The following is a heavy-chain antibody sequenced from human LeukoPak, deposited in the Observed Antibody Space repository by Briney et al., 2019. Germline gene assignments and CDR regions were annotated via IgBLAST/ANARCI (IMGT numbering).Heavy chain of an antibody. V-gene: IGHV3-30*01. J-gene: IGHJ3*02. CDR2: ISYDGSNK. CDR3: ARNLWFGESSDAFDM. D-gene: IGHD3-10*01. Sequence: PGRSLRLSCAASGFTFSSYAMHWVRQAPVKGLEWVAVISYDGSNKYYAGSVKGRFTISRDNSKNTLYLQMNSLRADDTAVYYCARNLWFGESSDAFDMWGQGTMVTVSS. CDR1: GFTFSSYA.